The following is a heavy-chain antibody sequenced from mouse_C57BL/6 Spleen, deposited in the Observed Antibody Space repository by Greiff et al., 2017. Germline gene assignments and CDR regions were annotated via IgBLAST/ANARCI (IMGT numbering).Heavy chain of an antibody. CDR3: ARKDYYGSSPLAY. Sequence: EVQGVESGGGLVKPGGSLKLSCAASGFTFSDYGMHWVRQAPEKGLEWVAYISSGSSTIYYADTVKGRFTISRDNAKNTLFLQMTSLRSEDTAMYYCARKDYYGSSPLAYWGQGTLGTVSA. CDR1: GFTFSDYG. D-gene: IGHD1-1*01. V-gene: IGHV5-17*01. CDR2: ISSGSSTI. J-gene: IGHJ3*01.